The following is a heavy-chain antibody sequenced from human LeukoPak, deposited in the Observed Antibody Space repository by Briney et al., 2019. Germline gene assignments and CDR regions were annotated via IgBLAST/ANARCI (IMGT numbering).Heavy chain of an antibody. CDR3: TTIIFHGYCSSTSCPY. D-gene: IGHD2-2*01. J-gene: IGHJ4*02. V-gene: IGHV3-15*01. CDR2: IXSKTDGGTT. Sequence: XXXAAXXFTFXNAXMSWVRXAPGKXLEXXXRIXSKTDGGTTDYAAPVKGRFTISRDDSKNTLYLQMNSLKTEDTAVYYCTTIIFHGYCSSTSCPYWGQGTLVTVSS. CDR1: XFTFXNAX.